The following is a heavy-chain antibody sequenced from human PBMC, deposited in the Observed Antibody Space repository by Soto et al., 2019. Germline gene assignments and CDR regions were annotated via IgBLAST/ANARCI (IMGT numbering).Heavy chain of an antibody. Sequence: GSLRLSCAASGFTFSSYAMSWVRQAPGKGLEWVSAISGSGGSTYYADSVKGRFTISRDNSKNTLYLQMNSLRAEDTAVYYCAKGYCISTSCYRWFDPCGQGTRLTVSS. D-gene: IGHD2-2*01. CDR1: GFTFSSYA. V-gene: IGHV3-23*01. J-gene: IGHJ5*02. CDR3: AKGYCISTSCYRWFDP. CDR2: ISGSGGST.